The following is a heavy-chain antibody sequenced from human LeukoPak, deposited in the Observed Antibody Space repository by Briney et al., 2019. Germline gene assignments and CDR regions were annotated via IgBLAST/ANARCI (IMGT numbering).Heavy chain of an antibody. CDR2: IIPIFGTA. CDR1: GYTFTSYA. D-gene: IGHD3-22*01. Sequence: ASVKVSCKASGYTFTSYAMNWVRQAPGQGLEWMGGIIPIFGTANYAQKFQGRVTITADKSTSTAYMELNSLRAEDTAVYYCARDYDSSGYPGYWGQGALVTVSS. J-gene: IGHJ4*02. CDR3: ARDYDSSGYPGY. V-gene: IGHV1-69*06.